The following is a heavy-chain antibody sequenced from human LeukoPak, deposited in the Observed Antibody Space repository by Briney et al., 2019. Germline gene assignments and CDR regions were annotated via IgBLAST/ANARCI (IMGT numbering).Heavy chain of an antibody. CDR3: AKDLGHCSRDNCHDYFEN. V-gene: IGHV3-23*01. CDR2: FSGIVGIT. J-gene: IGHJ4*02. CDR1: GFTFSNYA. Sequence: GGSLRLSCAASGFTFSNYAMSWIRQAPGKGLEWVSTFSGIVGITYYADSVKGRFTISRDNSKNTLYLQMNSLRAEDTAVYYCAKDLGHCSRDNCHDYFENWGQGTLVTVSS. D-gene: IGHD2-15*01.